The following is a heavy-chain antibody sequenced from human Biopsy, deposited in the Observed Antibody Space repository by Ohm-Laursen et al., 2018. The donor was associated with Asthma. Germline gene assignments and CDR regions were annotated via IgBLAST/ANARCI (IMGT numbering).Heavy chain of an antibody. CDR2: ISYDGSNR. D-gene: IGHD1-1*01. CDR1: GFTFSTYG. Sequence: LSLTCAASGFTFSTYGMHWVRQAPGKGLEWVAVISYDGSNRYSADSVRGRFTMARDNSKNTLDLQMNSLREEDTAVYYCVRDGTDDAFDIWGQGTVVSVSS. J-gene: IGHJ3*02. CDR3: VRDGTDDAFDI. V-gene: IGHV3-30*03.